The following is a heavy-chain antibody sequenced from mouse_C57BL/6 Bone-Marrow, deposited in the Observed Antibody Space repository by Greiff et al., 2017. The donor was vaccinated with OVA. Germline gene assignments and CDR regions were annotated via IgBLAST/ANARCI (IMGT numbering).Heavy chain of an antibody. CDR3: ARSLITTVVYFDY. CDR1: GYTFTSYW. V-gene: IGHV1-50*01. J-gene: IGHJ2*01. D-gene: IGHD1-1*01. Sequence: QVQLQQSGAELVKPGASVKLSCKASGYTFTSYWMQWVKQRPGQGLEWIGEIDPSDSYTNYNQKFKGKATLTVDTSSSTAYMQLSSLTSEDSAVYYCARSLITTVVYFDYWGQGTTLTVSS. CDR2: IDPSDSYT.